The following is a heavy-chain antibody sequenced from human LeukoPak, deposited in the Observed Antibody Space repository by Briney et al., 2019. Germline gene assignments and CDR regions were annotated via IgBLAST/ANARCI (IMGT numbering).Heavy chain of an antibody. CDR3: AREEITGPVDY. J-gene: IGHJ4*02. CDR1: GFTFSSYG. CDR2: ISSSGSTI. D-gene: IGHD1-20*01. V-gene: IGHV3-48*04. Sequence: PGGSLRLSCAASGFTFSSYGMHWVRQAPGKGLEWVSYISSSGSTIYYADSVKGRFTISRDNAKNSLYLQMNSLRAEDTAVYYCAREEITGPVDYWGQGTLVTVSS.